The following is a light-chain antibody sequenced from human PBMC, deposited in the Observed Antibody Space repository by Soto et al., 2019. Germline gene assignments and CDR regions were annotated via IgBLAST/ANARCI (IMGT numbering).Light chain of an antibody. Sequence: EIVRTQCPATLYLSKTERATLSCCAIQRVSGYLAWYEVKPGQAPRLLIYGASTRATGIPARFSGSGSGTEFTLTISSLQSEDFAVYYGQQYNNWPPWTFGQGTKV. V-gene: IGKV3-15*01. CDR1: QRVSGY. CDR2: GAS. J-gene: IGKJ1*01. CDR3: QQYNNWPPWT.